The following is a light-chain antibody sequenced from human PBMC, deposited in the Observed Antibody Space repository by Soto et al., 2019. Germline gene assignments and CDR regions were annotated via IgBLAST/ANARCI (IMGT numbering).Light chain of an antibody. J-gene: IGKJ2*01. CDR2: DAS. CDR1: QTISTY. CDR3: QQSDSTPYT. Sequence: DIQMTQSPSSLCASVGDRVTITCRASQTISTYLNWYQQKPGKAPRLLIYDASSLLSGVPSRFSGSGSGTDFTLTIASLQPEDFSTYYCQQSDSTPYTFGQGTNVEI. V-gene: IGKV1-39*01.